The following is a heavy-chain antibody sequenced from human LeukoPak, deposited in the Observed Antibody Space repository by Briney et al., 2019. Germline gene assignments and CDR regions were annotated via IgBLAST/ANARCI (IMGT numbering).Heavy chain of an antibody. CDR1: GYSFTSYY. Sequence: ASVKVSCKASGYSFTSYYIHWVRQAPGQGLEWMGIINPSGGSTSYAQKFQGRVIMTRDTSTSTVYMELSSLRSEDTAVYYCATDGSSTDDYYFDYWGQGTLVTVSS. CDR3: ATDGSSTDDYYFDY. CDR2: INPSGGST. D-gene: IGHD2-2*01. J-gene: IGHJ4*02. V-gene: IGHV1-46*01.